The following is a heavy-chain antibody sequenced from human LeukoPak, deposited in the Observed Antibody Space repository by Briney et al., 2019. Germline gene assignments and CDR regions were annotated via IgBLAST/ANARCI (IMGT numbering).Heavy chain of an antibody. D-gene: IGHD1-26*01. CDR3: AREMSGSYSTRGY. CDR2: ISSSSSYI. CDR1: GFTFSSYS. Sequence: GGSLRLSCAASGFTFSSYSMNWVRQAPGKGLEWVSSISSSSSYIYYADSVKGRFTISRDNAKNSLYLQMNSLRAEDTAVYYCAREMSGSYSTRGYWGQGTLVTVSS. V-gene: IGHV3-21*01. J-gene: IGHJ4*02.